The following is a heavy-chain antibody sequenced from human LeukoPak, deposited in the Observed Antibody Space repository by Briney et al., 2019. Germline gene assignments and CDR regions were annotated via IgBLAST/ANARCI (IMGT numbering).Heavy chain of an antibody. CDR1: GGSISSYY. J-gene: IGHJ4*02. V-gene: IGHV4-59*01. CDR2: IYYSGST. Sequence: SETLSLTCTVSGGSISSYYWSWIRQPPGKGLEWIGYIYYSGSTNYNPSLKSRVTISVDTSKNQFSLKLSSVTAADTAVYYCAREKGNSYGYDYWGQGTLVTVSS. CDR3: AREKGNSYGYDY. D-gene: IGHD5-18*01.